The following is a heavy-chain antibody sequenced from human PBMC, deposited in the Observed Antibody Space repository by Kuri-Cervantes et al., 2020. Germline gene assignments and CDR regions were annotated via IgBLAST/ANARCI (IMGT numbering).Heavy chain of an antibody. Sequence: GGSLRLSCAASGFTFSSYGMHWVRQAPGKGLEWVAVIWYDGSNKYYADSVKGRFTMSRDNSKNTVFLEMNSLRAEDTAVYYCARAIVGSPVGYLIGYWGQGTPVTVSS. CDR1: GFTFSSYG. CDR3: ARAIVGSPVGYLIGY. D-gene: IGHD1-26*01. CDR2: IWYDGSNK. V-gene: IGHV3-33*01. J-gene: IGHJ4*02.